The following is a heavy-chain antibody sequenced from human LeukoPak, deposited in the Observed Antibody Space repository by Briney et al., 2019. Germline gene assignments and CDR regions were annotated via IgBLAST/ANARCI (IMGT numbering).Heavy chain of an antibody. CDR1: GFTFSNAW. V-gene: IGHV3-15*01. J-gene: IGHJ4*02. CDR2: IKSKTDGGTT. CDR3: TTDLPELDYYYDSSGYYYFAVFDY. Sequence: PGGSLRLSCAASGFTFSNAWMSWVRQAPGKGLEWVGRIKSKTDGGTTDYAAPVKGRFPISRDDSKNTLYLQMNSLKTEDTAVYYCTTDLPELDYYYDSSGYYYFAVFDYWGQGTLVTVSS. D-gene: IGHD3-22*01.